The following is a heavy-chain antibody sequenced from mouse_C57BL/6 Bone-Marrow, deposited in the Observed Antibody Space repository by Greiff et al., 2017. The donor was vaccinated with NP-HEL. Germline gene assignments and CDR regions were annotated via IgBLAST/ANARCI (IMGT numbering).Heavy chain of an antibody. CDR1: GYTFTNYW. J-gene: IGHJ4*01. V-gene: IGHV1-63*01. Sequence: VQLVESGAELVRPGTSVKMSCKASGYTFTNYWIGWAKQRPGHGLEWIGDIYPGGGYTNYNEKFKGKATLTADKSSSTAYMQFSSLTSEDSAIYYCARSGDSNYVMDYWGQGTSVTVSS. CDR2: IYPGGGYT. CDR3: ARSGDSNYVMDY. D-gene: IGHD2-5*01.